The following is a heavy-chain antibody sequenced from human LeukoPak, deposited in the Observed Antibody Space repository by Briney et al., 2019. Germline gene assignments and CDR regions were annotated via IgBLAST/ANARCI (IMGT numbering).Heavy chain of an antibody. V-gene: IGHV3-9*01. J-gene: IGHJ4*02. D-gene: IGHD1-26*01. CDR2: ISWNSGSI. CDR3: AAGGRATTDGYFDY. Sequence: PGRSLRLSCAASGFTFDDYAMHWVRQAPGKGLEWVSGISWNSGSIGYADSVKGRFTISRDNAKNSLYLQMNSLRAEDTALYYCAAGGRATTDGYFDYWGQGTLVTVSS. CDR1: GFTFDDYA.